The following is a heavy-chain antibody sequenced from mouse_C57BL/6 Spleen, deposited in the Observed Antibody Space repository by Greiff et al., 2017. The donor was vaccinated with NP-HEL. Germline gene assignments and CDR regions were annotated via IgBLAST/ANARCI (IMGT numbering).Heavy chain of an antibody. D-gene: IGHD2-4*01. Sequence: QVQLQQPGAELVKPGASVKLSCKASGYTFTSYWMHWVKQRPGQGLEWIGMIHPNSGSTNYNEKFKSKATLTVDKSSSTAYMQLGSLTSEDSAVYYCARSGLGGLRRWYFDVWGTGTTVTVSS. V-gene: IGHV1-64*01. CDR1: GYTFTSYW. CDR2: IHPNSGST. CDR3: ARSGLGGLRRWYFDV. J-gene: IGHJ1*03.